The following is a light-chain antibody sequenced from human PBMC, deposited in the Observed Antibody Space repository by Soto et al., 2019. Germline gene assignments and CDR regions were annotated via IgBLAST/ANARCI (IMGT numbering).Light chain of an antibody. Sequence: EIVLTQSPGTLPLSPGEGATLSCRASQSISSSYLAWYQLKPGQAPRLLIDGASRRATGIPDRFSGSGSVTDFTLIISRLEPEDFAVYYCQQYGSSPITFGQGTRLDIK. V-gene: IGKV3-20*01. CDR2: GAS. CDR1: QSISSSY. J-gene: IGKJ5*01. CDR3: QQYGSSPIT.